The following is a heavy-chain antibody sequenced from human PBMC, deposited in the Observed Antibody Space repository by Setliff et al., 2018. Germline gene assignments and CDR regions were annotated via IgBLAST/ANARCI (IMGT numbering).Heavy chain of an antibody. CDR3: ASSRTIAVKGGVFAV. J-gene: IGHJ2*01. D-gene: IGHD6-19*01. CDR2: IYYSGST. Sequence: PSETLSLTCSVSGASISSDGYYWSWIRQYPGKGLEWIGYIYYSGSTYYNPSLKSRVTISLDTSKNQFSLELNSVTAADTAVYYCASSRTIAVKGGVFAVWGRGTLVTVSS. CDR1: GASISSDGYY. V-gene: IGHV4-31*03.